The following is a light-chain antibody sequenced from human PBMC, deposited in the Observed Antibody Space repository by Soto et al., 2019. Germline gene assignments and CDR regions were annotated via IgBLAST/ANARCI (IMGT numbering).Light chain of an antibody. V-gene: IGLV2-14*01. J-gene: IGLJ1*01. CDR3: SSYTSSSTYYV. CDR1: SSDVGGYNY. CDR2: EVS. Sequence: QSVLTQPASVSGSPGQSITISCTGTSSDVGGYNYVSWYQQHPGKAPKLMIYEVSNRPSGVSNRFSGSKSGNTASLTISGLQAEDEADYYCSSYTSSSTYYVFGTGTKLTVL.